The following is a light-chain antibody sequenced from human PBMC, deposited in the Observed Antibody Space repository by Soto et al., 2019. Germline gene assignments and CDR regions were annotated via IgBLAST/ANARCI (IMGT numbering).Light chain of an antibody. Sequence: QAVVTQPPSASGSPGQSVTISCTGTSSDVGGSDFISWYQQHPGKAPKLMIYEVTKRPSGVPDRFSGSKSGNTASLTVSGLQAEDEADYFCGSYAGSDNFVFGTGTKVTVL. V-gene: IGLV2-8*01. J-gene: IGLJ1*01. CDR3: GSYAGSDNFV. CDR2: EVT. CDR1: SSDVGGSDF.